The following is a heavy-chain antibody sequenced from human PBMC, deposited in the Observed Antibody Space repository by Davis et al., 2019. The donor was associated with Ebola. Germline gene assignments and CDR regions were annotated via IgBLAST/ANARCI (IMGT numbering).Heavy chain of an antibody. D-gene: IGHD6-19*01. Sequence: MPSETLSLTCTVPGGSITGSDYFWGWIRQPPERELEWIGSTYYSGTTFYNPSLKSQLTMSVDTSKNEFSLKMSSVTAADTAVYYCARPHTSGWGDPFDVWGQGTMVIVSS. CDR2: TYYSGTT. J-gene: IGHJ3*01. CDR1: GGSITGSDYF. CDR3: ARPHTSGWGDPFDV. V-gene: IGHV4-39*01.